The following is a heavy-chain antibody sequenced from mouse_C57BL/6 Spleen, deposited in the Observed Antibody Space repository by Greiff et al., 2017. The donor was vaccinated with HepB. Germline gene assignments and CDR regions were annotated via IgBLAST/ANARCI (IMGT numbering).Heavy chain of an antibody. CDR2: IDPSDSET. V-gene: IGHV1-52*01. CDR1: GYTFTSYW. Sequence: QVQLQQPGAELVRPGSSVKLSCKASGYTFTSYWMHWVKQRPIQGLEWIGNIDPSDSETHYNQKFKDKATLTVDKSSSTAYMQLSSLTSEDSAVYYCARGGLSYWYFDVWGTGTTVTVSS. CDR3: ARGGLSYWYFDV. D-gene: IGHD1-3*01. J-gene: IGHJ1*03.